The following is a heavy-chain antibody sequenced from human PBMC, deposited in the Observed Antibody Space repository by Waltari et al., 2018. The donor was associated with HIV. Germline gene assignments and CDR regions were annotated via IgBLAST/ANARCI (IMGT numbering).Heavy chain of an antibody. D-gene: IGHD1-26*01. Sequence: VQLVESGGALVTPGGPLNISCSGSGITFKNAWLSWVRQAPGKGLQWVGHIRSKTDGGATDYAAPLSGRFAISTDDFNNTMFLEMKTLKVDDTAVYYCTTFEMGTTRNFWGQGTLVTVSS. CDR1: GITFKNAW. V-gene: IGHV3-15*02. J-gene: IGHJ4*02. CDR2: IRSKTDGGAT. CDR3: TTFEMGTTRNF.